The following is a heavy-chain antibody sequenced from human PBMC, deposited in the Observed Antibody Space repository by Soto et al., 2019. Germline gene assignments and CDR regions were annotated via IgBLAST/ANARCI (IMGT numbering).Heavy chain of an antibody. CDR1: GFTFTSSA. V-gene: IGHV1-58*02. J-gene: IGHJ5*02. Sequence: GASVKVSCKASGFTFTSSAMQWVRQARGQRLEWIGWIVVGSGNTNYAQKFQERVTITRDMPTSTAYMELSSLRSEDTAVYYCTTGLRPLVRFLEWLTTLDPWGQGTLVTVSS. CDR3: TTGLRPLVRFLEWLTTLDP. D-gene: IGHD3-3*01. CDR2: IVVGSGNT.